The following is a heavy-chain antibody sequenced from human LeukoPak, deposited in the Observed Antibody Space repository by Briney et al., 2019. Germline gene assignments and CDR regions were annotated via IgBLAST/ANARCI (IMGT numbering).Heavy chain of an antibody. CDR2: IYTSGST. CDR3: ARAAAGTYYYYMDV. J-gene: IGHJ6*03. CDR1: GNSISSGDNY. Sequence: SQTLSLTCTVSGNSISSGDNYWSWIRQPAGKGLEWIGRIYTSGSTNYNPSLKSRVTISVDTSKNQFSLKLSSVTAADTAVYYCARAAAGTYYYYMDVWGQGTLVTVSS. D-gene: IGHD6-13*01. V-gene: IGHV4-61*02.